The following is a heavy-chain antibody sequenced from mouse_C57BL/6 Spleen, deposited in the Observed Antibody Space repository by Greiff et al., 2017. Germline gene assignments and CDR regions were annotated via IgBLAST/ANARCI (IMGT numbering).Heavy chain of an antibody. Sequence: EVQLVESGPVLVKPGASVKMSCKASGYTFTDYYMNWVKQSHGKSLEWIGVINPYNGGTSYNQKFKGKDTLTVDKSSSTAYMELNSLTSEDAAVYYCARGDGYYPLFAYWGQGTLVTVSA. CDR3: ARGDGYYPLFAY. CDR2: INPYNGGT. J-gene: IGHJ3*01. V-gene: IGHV1-19*01. D-gene: IGHD2-3*01. CDR1: GYTFTDYY.